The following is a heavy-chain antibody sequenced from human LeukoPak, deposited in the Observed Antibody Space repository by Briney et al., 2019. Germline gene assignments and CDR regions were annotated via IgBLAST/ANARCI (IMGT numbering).Heavy chain of an antibody. D-gene: IGHD4-17*01. V-gene: IGHV3-23*01. CDR3: AKAHHGDYFFYFDY. CDR2: ISGSGGRT. Sequence: GGSLRLSCAASGFTFSSYAMSWVRQAPGKGLEWVSVISGSGGRTYYADSVKGRFTISRDNSKNTLYLQMNSLRAEDTAVYYRAKAHHGDYFFYFDYWGQGTLVTVSS. CDR1: GFTFSSYA. J-gene: IGHJ4*02.